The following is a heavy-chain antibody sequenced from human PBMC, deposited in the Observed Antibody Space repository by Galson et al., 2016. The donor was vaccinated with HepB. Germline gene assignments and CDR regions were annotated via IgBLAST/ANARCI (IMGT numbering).Heavy chain of an antibody. J-gene: IGHJ4*02. V-gene: IGHV3-73*01. CDR1: GFTFSGSA. D-gene: IGHD1-1*01. CDR2: IKSKAHNYAT. CDR3: AREGTTATYFDF. Sequence: LRLSCAASGFTFSGSAMYWVRQASGKGLEWIGRIKSKAHNYATAYATSVQGRFTVSRDDSKNTAYLQMNSLKTEDTAVYYCAREGTTATYFDFWGQGTLVTVSS.